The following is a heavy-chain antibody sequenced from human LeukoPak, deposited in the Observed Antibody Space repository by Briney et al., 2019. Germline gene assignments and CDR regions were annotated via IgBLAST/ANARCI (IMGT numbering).Heavy chain of an antibody. Sequence: GASVKVSCKASGYTFTSYGISWVRQAPGQGLEWMGWISAYNGKTNYAQKLQGRVTMTTDTSTSTAYMELRSLRSDDTAVYYCARDIVLMVYVEGWFDPWGQGTLVTVSS. D-gene: IGHD2-8*01. J-gene: IGHJ5*02. CDR1: GYTFTSYG. CDR2: ISAYNGKT. CDR3: ARDIVLMVYVEGWFDP. V-gene: IGHV1-18*01.